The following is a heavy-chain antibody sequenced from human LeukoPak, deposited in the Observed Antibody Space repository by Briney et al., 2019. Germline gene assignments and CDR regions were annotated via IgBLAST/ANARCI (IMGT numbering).Heavy chain of an antibody. D-gene: IGHD5-18*01. CDR3: TTTAMVTFDAFDI. CDR1: GFTFSNAW. Sequence: PGGSLRLSCAASGFTFSNAWMSWVRQAPGKGLEWVGRIKSKTDGGTTDYAAPVKGRFTISRDDSKNTLYPQMNSLKTEDTAVYYCTTTAMVTFDAFDIWGQGTMVTVSS. CDR2: IKSKTDGGTT. J-gene: IGHJ3*02. V-gene: IGHV3-15*01.